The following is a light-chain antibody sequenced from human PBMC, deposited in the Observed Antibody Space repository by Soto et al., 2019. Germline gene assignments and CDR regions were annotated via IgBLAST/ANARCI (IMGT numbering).Light chain of an antibody. Sequence: EIVLTQSPATLSLSPGERATLSCGASQSVSSYLAWYQQKPGQAPRLLIYGASTRPTDIPARFSGSGSGTDFTLTISSLEPEDFALYYCQQRSNWPITFGQGTRLEIK. V-gene: IGKV3-11*01. CDR1: QSVSSY. CDR2: GAS. J-gene: IGKJ5*01. CDR3: QQRSNWPIT.